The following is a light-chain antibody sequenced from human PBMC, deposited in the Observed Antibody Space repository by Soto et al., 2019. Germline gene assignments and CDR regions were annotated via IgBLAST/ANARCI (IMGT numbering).Light chain of an antibody. V-gene: IGKV1-5*03. J-gene: IGKJ1*01. CDR1: QSISSW. CDR3: QQYNSYPWT. CDR2: KAS. Sequence: DIQMTQSPSTLSASAGDRVTINCRASQSISSWLAWYQQKPGQAPKLLIYKASSLESGVPSRFSGSGSGTEFTLTISSLQPDDFATYYCQQYNSYPWTFGQGTKVAIK.